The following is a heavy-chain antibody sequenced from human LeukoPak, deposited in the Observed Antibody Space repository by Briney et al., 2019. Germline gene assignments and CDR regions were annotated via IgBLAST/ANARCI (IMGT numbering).Heavy chain of an antibody. Sequence: GGSLRLSCAASGFTFSSYAMSWVRQAPGKGLEWVSAISGSGGSTYYADSVKGRFTISRDNSKNMLYLQMNSLRAEDTAVYYCAKDVVSAKGLPTYYFDYWGQGTLVTVS. J-gene: IGHJ4*02. D-gene: IGHD5-12*01. V-gene: IGHV3-23*01. CDR2: ISGSGGST. CDR1: GFTFSSYA. CDR3: AKDVVSAKGLPTYYFDY.